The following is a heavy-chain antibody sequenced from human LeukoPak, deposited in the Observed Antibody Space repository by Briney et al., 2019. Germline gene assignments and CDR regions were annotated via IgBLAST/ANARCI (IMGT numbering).Heavy chain of an antibody. D-gene: IGHD5-18*01. CDR2: ISYDGSNK. Sequence: GRSLRLSCAASGFTFSSYAMHWVRQAPGKGLEWVAVISYDGSNKYYADSVKGRFTISRDNSKNTLYLQTNSLRAEDTAVYYCAKGSIQLVDYWGQGTLVTVSS. CDR1: GFTFSSYA. J-gene: IGHJ4*02. V-gene: IGHV3-30-3*01. CDR3: AKGSIQLVDY.